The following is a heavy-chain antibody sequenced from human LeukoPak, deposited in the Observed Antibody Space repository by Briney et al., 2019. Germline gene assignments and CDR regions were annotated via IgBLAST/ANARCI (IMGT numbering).Heavy chain of an antibody. CDR3: ARGGLRYCSGGSSYVDSYY. CDR2: INPNSGGT. D-gene: IGHD2-15*01. V-gene: IGHV1-2*02. J-gene: IGHJ4*02. CDR1: GYTFTSYG. Sequence: ASVKVSCKASGYTFTSYGISWVRQAPGQGLEGMGWINPNSGGTNYAQKFQGRVTMTRDTSISTAYMELNRLRSDDPAVYFCARGGLRYCSGGSSYVDSYYWGQGTLVTVSS.